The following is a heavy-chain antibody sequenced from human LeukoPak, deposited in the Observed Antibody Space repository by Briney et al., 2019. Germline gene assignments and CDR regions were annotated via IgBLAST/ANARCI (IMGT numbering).Heavy chain of an antibody. Sequence: GGSLRLSCAASGFTFSSYAMSWVRQAPGKGLEWVSAISGSGGSTYYADSVKGRFTISRDNSKDTLYLQMNSLRAEDTAVYYCAKDCSGGSCYFDYWGQGTLVTVSS. J-gene: IGHJ4*02. CDR2: ISGSGGST. CDR1: GFTFSSYA. V-gene: IGHV3-23*01. D-gene: IGHD2-15*01. CDR3: AKDCSGGSCYFDY.